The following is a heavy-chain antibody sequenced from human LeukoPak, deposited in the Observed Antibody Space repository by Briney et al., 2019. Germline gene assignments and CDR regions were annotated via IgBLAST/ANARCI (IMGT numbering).Heavy chain of an antibody. CDR3: ARYRLGWFDP. V-gene: IGHV4-61*02. D-gene: IGHD6-25*01. Sequence: SETPSLTCTASGGSISSSDYFWSWIRQPAGTGLEWIGRINSRGSTNYNPSLKSRVTLSVDTSKNQFSLKLTSVTVADTAVYYCARYRLGWFDPWGQGTLVTVSS. J-gene: IGHJ5*02. CDR2: INSRGST. CDR1: GGSISSSDYF.